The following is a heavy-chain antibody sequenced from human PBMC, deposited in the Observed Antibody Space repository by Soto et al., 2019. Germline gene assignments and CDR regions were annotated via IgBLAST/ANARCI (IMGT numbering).Heavy chain of an antibody. CDR2: IVVGSGNT. D-gene: IGHD3-10*01. V-gene: IGHV1-58*02. J-gene: IGHJ3*02. CDR3: AAFYGSGSYYKTDAFDI. CDR1: GYTFTSYG. Sequence: SVKVSCKASGYTFTSYGISWVRQAPGQGLEWIGWIVVGSGNTNYAQKFQERVTITRDMSTSTAYMELSSLRSEDTAVYYCAAFYGSGSYYKTDAFDIWGQGTMVTVSS.